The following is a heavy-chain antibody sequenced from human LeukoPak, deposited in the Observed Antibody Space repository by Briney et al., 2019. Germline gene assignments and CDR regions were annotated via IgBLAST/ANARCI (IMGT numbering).Heavy chain of an antibody. J-gene: IGHJ4*02. CDR3: AKQGLLELHDLPD. V-gene: IGHV3-30*02. D-gene: IGHD1-7*01. CDR2: IRYDGSNK. Sequence: PGGSLRLSCAASGFTFSSYGMHWVRQAPGKGLEWVAFIRYDGSNKYYADSVKGRFTISRDNSKDTLYLQMNSLRAEDTAVYYCAKQGLLELHDLPDWGQGTLVTVSS. CDR1: GFTFSSYG.